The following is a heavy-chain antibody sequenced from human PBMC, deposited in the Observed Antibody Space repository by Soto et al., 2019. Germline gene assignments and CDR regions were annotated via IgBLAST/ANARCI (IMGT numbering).Heavy chain of an antibody. CDR3: ARNNYGPFDY. CDR1: GYTFTDLY. J-gene: IGHJ4*02. D-gene: IGHD3-10*01. Sequence: QVQLVQSGAELKKPGASVRVSCKPSGYTFTDLYIHWVRQAPGQGLEWMGWVDPRSGDRRNTQKFQGRVTMSRDTSTSTFYMEFNSLTSDDTAVYYCARNNYGPFDYWGQGTLVTVSS. V-gene: IGHV1-2*02. CDR2: VDPRSGDR.